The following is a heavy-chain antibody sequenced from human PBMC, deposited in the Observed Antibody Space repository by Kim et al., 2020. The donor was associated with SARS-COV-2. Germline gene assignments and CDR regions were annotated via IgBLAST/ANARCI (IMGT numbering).Heavy chain of an antibody. CDR2: ISGNGRTT. CDR1: GFTINIYW. J-gene: IGHJ6*02. Sequence: GGSLRLSCVASGFTINIYWMCWVRQLPGKGPVCVSQISGNGRTTNYADSVKGRFTVSRDNARNTLFLQMNSLRPEDTGVYFCAREYYANVDVWGLGTAVTGSS. CDR3: AREYYANVDV. D-gene: IGHD1-26*01. V-gene: IGHV3-74*01.